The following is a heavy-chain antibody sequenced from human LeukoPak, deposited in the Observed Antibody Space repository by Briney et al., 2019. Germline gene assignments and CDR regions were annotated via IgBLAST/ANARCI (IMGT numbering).Heavy chain of an antibody. Sequence: GGSLRLSRAASGFTFTNYAMSWVRQAPGKGLEWVSSISGNGGTAYYADSVKGRFTISRDNSKNTLSLQMNSLRAEDTAVYYCAKVRQWLEPFDYWGQGTLVTVSS. CDR3: AKVRQWLEPFDY. V-gene: IGHV3-23*01. CDR2: ISGNGGTA. CDR1: GFTFTNYA. D-gene: IGHD6-19*01. J-gene: IGHJ4*02.